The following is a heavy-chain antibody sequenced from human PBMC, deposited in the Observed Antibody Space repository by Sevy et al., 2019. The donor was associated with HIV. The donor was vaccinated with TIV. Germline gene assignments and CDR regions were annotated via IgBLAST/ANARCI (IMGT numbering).Heavy chain of an antibody. Sequence: GGSLRLSCAASGFTFSDYYMTWIRQAPGKGLEWVSCISSSSSTIYYADSVKGRFTISRDNAKNSLYLQMSGLGAEETAVYYCARGNDFRSGYYVGFDYWGQGVLVTVSS. CDR3: ARGNDFRSGYYVGFDY. CDR1: GFTFSDYY. CDR2: ISSSSSTI. D-gene: IGHD3-3*01. J-gene: IGHJ4*02. V-gene: IGHV3-11*01.